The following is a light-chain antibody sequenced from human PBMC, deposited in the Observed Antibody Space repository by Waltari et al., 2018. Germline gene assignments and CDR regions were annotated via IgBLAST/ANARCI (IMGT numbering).Light chain of an antibody. J-gene: IGKJ2*01. CDR3: QQYNTWPPYT. CDR1: ESVSSN. V-gene: IGKV3-15*01. Sequence: EIVMTQSPATLSVSPGESATPSCRASESVSSNLAWYQQKPGQAPRPLMYSGSTRATGIPARFSGSGSGREFTLTISSLQSEDFAVYYCQQYNTWPPYTFGQGTKLEIK. CDR2: SGS.